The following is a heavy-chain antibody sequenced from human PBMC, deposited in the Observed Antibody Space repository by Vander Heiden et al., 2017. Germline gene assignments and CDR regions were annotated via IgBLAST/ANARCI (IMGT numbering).Heavy chain of an antibody. CDR2: INGDGSTT. V-gene: IGHV3-74*01. Sequence: EVQLVESGGGLVQPGGSRRLSCAASGFTFSHYFIHWVRQAPGKGLVWVSNINGDGSTTNYADSVKGRFTISRDNAKNTLYLQMNNLRAEDTAVYYCARGNYGMDVWAKGPRSPSP. CDR1: GFTFSHYF. CDR3: ARGNYGMDV. J-gene: IGHJ6*02.